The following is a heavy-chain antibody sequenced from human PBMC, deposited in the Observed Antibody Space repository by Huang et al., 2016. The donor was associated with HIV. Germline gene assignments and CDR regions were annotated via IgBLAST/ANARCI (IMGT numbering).Heavy chain of an antibody. D-gene: IGHD3-16*01. CDR1: GFTFNHAW. J-gene: IGHJ4*02. CDR2: IKSKANDGTT. V-gene: IGHV3-15*01. Sequence: EVQLVESGGGLVQPGGSLRLSCAASGFTFNHAWMSWVRQAPGKGRDGVGRIKSKANDGTTGYAAPVKGRFTISRDDSKKMLYLQMNSLRTEDTATYYGCTDPGGSFGFWGRGTLVAVSS. CDR3: CTDPGGSFGF.